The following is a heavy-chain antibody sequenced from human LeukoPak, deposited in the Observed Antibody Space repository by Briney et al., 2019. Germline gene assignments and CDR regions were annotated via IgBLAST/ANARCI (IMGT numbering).Heavy chain of an antibody. Sequence: GGSLRLSCAASGFTFSSYSMNWVRQAPGKGLEWVSSISSSSSYIYYADSVKGRFTISRDNAKNSLYLQMNSLRAEDTAVYYCARGHSFRKLVVLDYWGQGTLVTVSS. V-gene: IGHV3-21*01. CDR1: GFTFSSYS. D-gene: IGHD2-2*01. CDR3: ARGHSFRKLVVLDY. CDR2: ISSSSSYI. J-gene: IGHJ4*02.